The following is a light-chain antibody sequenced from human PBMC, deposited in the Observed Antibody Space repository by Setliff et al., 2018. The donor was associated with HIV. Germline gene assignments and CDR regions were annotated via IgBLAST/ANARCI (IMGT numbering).Light chain of an antibody. J-gene: IGLJ1*01. V-gene: IGLV2-14*03. CDR2: DVS. CDR1: SSDVGGYNY. Sequence: QSALAQPASVSGSPGQSITISCTGTSSDVGGYNYVSWYQQHPGKAPKLMIYDVSKRPSGVSNRFSGSKSGNTASLTISGLQAEDEADYFCCSYVSSNPHYVFGTGTKVTVL. CDR3: CSYVSSNPHYV.